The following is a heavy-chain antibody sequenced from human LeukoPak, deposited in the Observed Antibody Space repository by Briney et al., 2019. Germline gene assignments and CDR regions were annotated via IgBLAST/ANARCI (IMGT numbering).Heavy chain of an antibody. CDR2: IYTSGST. CDR1: GGSISSGSYY. V-gene: IGHV4-61*02. D-gene: IGHD6-13*01. Sequence: PSETLSLTCTVSGGSISSGSYYWSWIRQPAGKGLEWIGRIYTSGSTNYNPSLKSRVTISVDTSKNQFSLKLSSVTAADTAVYYCATYSSSWNTVDIWGQGTMVTVSS. J-gene: IGHJ3*02. CDR3: ATYSSSWNTVDI.